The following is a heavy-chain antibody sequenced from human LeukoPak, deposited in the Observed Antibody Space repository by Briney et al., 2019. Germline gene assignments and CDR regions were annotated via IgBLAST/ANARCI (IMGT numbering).Heavy chain of an antibody. V-gene: IGHV5-51*01. J-gene: IGHJ4*02. CDR3: ARPKTGAGTDLGY. Sequence: LGESLMISCKASGYTFTSFFIGWVRQMPGQGLEWMGIIYTGDSDTRYSPSFQGQVTISVDKSISTTYLQWRSLKASDTAIYYCARPKTGAGTDLGYWGQATLVTVSS. CDR2: IYTGDSDT. D-gene: IGHD1/OR15-1a*01. CDR1: GYTFTSFF.